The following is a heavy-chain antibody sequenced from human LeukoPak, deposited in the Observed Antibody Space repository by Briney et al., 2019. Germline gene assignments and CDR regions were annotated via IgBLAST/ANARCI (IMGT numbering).Heavy chain of an antibody. V-gene: IGHV4-39*02. CDR3: ARDTAGFDY. Sequence: TETLSLTCTVSGGSISSSSYYWGWIRQPPGKGLEWIGSIYYNGNTYYNPSLKSRVTISVDTSKNHFSLKLSAVTAADTAVYYCARDTAGFDYWGQGTLVTVSS. CDR1: GGSISSSSYY. D-gene: IGHD5-18*01. CDR2: IYYNGNT. J-gene: IGHJ4*02.